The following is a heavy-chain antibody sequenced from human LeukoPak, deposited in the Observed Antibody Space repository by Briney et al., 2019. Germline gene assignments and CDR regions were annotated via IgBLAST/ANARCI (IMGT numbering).Heavy chain of an antibody. CDR2: ITGSGSGT. Sequence: GGSLRLSCAASGFTFSSYAMSWVRQAPGKGLEWLSGITGSGSGTYYADSVKGRFTISRDNAKNSLYLQMNSLRAEDTAVYYCARGLVRSTSCPLGYWGQGTLVTVSS. V-gene: IGHV3-23*01. CDR3: ARGLVRSTSCPLGY. CDR1: GFTFSSYA. D-gene: IGHD2-2*01. J-gene: IGHJ4*02.